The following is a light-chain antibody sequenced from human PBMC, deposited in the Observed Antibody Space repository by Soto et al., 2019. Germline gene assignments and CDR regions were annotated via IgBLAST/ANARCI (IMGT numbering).Light chain of an antibody. Sequence: QSVLTQPPSASGSPGQSVTISCTGTSSDVGDYNYVSWYQQYPGRAPKLMIYEVTKRPSGVPDRFSGSKSGNTASLTVPGLQAEDEADYYCSSYAASNNFYFVFGGGTKVTVL. J-gene: IGLJ3*02. V-gene: IGLV2-8*01. CDR1: SSDVGDYNY. CDR3: SSYAASNNFYFV. CDR2: EVT.